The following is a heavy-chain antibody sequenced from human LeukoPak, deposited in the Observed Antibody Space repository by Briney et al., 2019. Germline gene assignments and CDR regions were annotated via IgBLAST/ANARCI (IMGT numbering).Heavy chain of an antibody. V-gene: IGHV3-23*01. CDR2: ISCSDGST. Sequence: PGASLRLSCAASGFTFSSYAMSWVRQAPGKGLEWLSAISCSDGSTYYADSVKGRFTISRDNTKNTLYLQMNSLRAEDTAVYYCAKSTIFGVVIIPGGSGFDYWGQGTLVTVSS. CDR3: AKSTIFGVVIIPGGSGFDY. D-gene: IGHD3-3*01. CDR1: GFTFSSYA. J-gene: IGHJ4*02.